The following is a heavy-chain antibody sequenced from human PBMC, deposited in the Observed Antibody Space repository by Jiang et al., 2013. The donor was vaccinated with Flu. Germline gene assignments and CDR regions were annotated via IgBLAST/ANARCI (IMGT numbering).Heavy chain of an antibody. V-gene: IGHV5-10-1*01. Sequence: GAEVKKPGESLRISCKGSGYSFTSYWISWVRQMPGKGLEWMGRIDPSDSYTNYSPSFQGHVTISADKSISTAYLQWSSLKASDTAMYYCARDLYDYSSPTIPPAFDYWGQGTLVTVSS. CDR2: IDPSDSYT. D-gene: IGHD6-13*01. CDR3: ARDLYDYSSPTIPPAFDY. CDR1: GYSFTSYW. J-gene: IGHJ4*02.